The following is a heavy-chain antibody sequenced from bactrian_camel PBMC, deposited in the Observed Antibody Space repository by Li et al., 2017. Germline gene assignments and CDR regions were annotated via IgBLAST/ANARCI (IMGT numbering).Heavy chain of an antibody. D-gene: IGHD4*01. CDR2: IDSSERP. J-gene: IGHJ4*01. CDR3: AADFADSVFFSDYVMAHY. CDR1: GYVVDFKN. V-gene: IGHV3S53*01. Sequence: VQLVESGGGSVQAGESLRLSCVVSGYVVDFKNCMGWFRQSPGKQRERVAYIDSSERPIYAGSVAGRFTISRDNAKNSLYLQITGLKPEDTATYYCAADFADSVFFSDYVMAHYWGQGTQVTVS.